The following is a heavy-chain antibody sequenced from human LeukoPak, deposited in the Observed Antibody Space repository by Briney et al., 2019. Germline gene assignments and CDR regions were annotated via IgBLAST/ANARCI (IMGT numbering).Heavy chain of an antibody. CDR3: AREGTPGGYYYMDV. J-gene: IGHJ6*03. Sequence: SVKVSCKASGGTFSSYAISWVRQAPGQGLEWMGGIIPIFGTANYAQKFQGRVTITTDESTSTAYMELSSLRSEDTAVYYCAREGTPGGYYYMDVWGKGATVTVSS. CDR2: IIPIFGTA. D-gene: IGHD4-23*01. V-gene: IGHV1-69*05. CDR1: GGTFSSYA.